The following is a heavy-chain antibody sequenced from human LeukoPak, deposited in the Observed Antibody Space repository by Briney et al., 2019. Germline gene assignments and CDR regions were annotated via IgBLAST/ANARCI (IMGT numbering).Heavy chain of an antibody. V-gene: IGHV3-23*01. D-gene: IGHD6-6*01. J-gene: IGHJ4*02. CDR2: ISGSGGST. CDR3: AKPHISSSTLFDY. Sequence: GGSLRLSCAASGFTFSSYAMSWVRQAPGKGLEWVLAISGSGGSTYYADSVKGRFTISRDNSKNTLYLQMNSLRAEDTAVYYCAKPHISSSTLFDYWGQGTLVTVSS. CDR1: GFTFSSYA.